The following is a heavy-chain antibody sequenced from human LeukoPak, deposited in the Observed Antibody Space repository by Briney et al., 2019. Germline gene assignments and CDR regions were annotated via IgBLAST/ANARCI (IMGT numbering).Heavy chain of an antibody. CDR1: GFTFSGSE. J-gene: IGHJ4*02. V-gene: IGHV3-48*03. CDR2: ISSSGGSI. CDR3: AAAGFDY. Sequence: PGESLRLSCAASGFTFSGSEMNWVRQAPGKGLEWVSGISSSGGSIYYADSVQGRFTISRDNAKKSLHLQMNSLRAEDTAVYYCAAAGFDYWGQGTLVTVSS.